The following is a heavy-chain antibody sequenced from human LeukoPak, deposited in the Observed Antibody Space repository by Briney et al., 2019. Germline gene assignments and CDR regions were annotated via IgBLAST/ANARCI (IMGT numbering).Heavy chain of an antibody. J-gene: IGHJ6*03. V-gene: IGHV4-38-2*02. Sequence: PSETLSLTCTVSGYSISSGYYWGWIRQPPGKRLEWIGSIYHSGSTYYNPSLKSRVTISVDTSKNQFSLKLSSVTAADTAVYYCARADYSSTWSHDYYYMDVWGKGTTVTVSS. CDR1: GYSISSGYY. CDR3: ARADYSSTWSHDYYYMDV. D-gene: IGHD6-13*01. CDR2: IYHSGST.